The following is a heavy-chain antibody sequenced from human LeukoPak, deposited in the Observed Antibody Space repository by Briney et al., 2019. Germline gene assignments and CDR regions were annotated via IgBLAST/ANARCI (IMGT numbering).Heavy chain of an antibody. CDR1: GGSFGGYY. Sequence: SETLSLTCAVYGGSFGGYYWSWIRQPPGKGLEWIGEINHSGSTNYNPSLKSRVTISVDTSKNQFSLKLSSVTAADTAVYYCASRGPGSRFDYWGQGTLVTVSS. D-gene: IGHD1-26*01. J-gene: IGHJ4*02. CDR3: ASRGPGSRFDY. V-gene: IGHV4-34*01. CDR2: INHSGST.